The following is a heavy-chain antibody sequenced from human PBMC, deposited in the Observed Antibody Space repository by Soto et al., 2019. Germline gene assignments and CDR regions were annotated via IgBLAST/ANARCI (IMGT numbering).Heavy chain of an antibody. V-gene: IGHV1-69*01. J-gene: IGHJ6*02. CDR3: ATGPLCYYYGLDL. Sequence: QVQLVQSGAEVKKPGSSVKVSCQASGGPFSSYAISWVRQAPGQGLEWMGGIIPIFGTANYAQTFQGRVTITPAQPTRAGYMELSGLRSEDPVVYCCATGPLCYYYGLDLLGQGNTVTVSS. CDR1: GGPFSSYA. CDR2: IIPIFGTA.